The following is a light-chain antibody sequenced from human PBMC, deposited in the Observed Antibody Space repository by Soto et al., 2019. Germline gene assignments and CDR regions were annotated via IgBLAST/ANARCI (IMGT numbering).Light chain of an antibody. V-gene: IGLV3-21*04. CDR2: YDS. CDR3: QVWDSSSDLLV. CDR1: NIGSKS. Sequence: SYELTQPRSVSVAPGKTARITCGGNNIGSKSVHWYQQKPGQAPVLVIYYDSDRPSGIPERFSGSNSGNTATLTISRVEAGDEADYYCQVWDSSSDLLVFGGGTKLTVL. J-gene: IGLJ2*01.